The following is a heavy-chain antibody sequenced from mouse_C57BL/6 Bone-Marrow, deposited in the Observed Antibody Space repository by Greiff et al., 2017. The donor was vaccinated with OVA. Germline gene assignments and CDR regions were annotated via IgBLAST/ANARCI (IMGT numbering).Heavy chain of an antibody. J-gene: IGHJ4*01. CDR3: ARGIYDGYPGYAMDY. CDR1: GYTFTSYW. V-gene: IGHV1-52*01. Sequence: QVQLQQPGAELVRPGSSVKLSCKASGYTFTSYWMHWVKQRPIQGLEWIGNIDPSDSETHYNQKFKDKATLTVDKSSSTAYMQLSSLTSEDSAVYYCARGIYDGYPGYAMDYWGQGTSVTVSS. D-gene: IGHD2-3*01. CDR2: IDPSDSET.